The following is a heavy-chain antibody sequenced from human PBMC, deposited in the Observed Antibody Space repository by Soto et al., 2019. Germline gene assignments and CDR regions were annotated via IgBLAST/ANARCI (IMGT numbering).Heavy chain of an antibody. D-gene: IGHD2-8*01. CDR2: IYYSGST. Sequence: SETLSLTCTVSGGSISSSSYYWGWIRQPPGKGLEWIGSIYYSGSTYYNPPLKSRVTISVDTSKNQFSLKLSSVTAADTAVYYCARHSGLGYCTNGVCLDWFDPWGQGTLVTVSS. V-gene: IGHV4-39*01. CDR3: ARHSGLGYCTNGVCLDWFDP. J-gene: IGHJ5*02. CDR1: GGSISSSSYY.